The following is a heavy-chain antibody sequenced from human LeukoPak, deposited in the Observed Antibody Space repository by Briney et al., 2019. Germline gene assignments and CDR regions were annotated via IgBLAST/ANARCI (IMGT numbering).Heavy chain of an antibody. CDR1: GYSISSGYY. D-gene: IGHD6-13*01. J-gene: IGHJ3*02. Sequence: SETLSLTCAVSGYSISSGYYWGWNRQPPGKGLEWIGSIYHSGSTYYNPSLKSRVTISVDTSKNQFSLKLSSVTAADTAVYYCARHSTSSTTDAFDIWGQGTMVTVSS. CDR3: ARHSTSSTTDAFDI. CDR2: IYHSGST. V-gene: IGHV4-38-2*01.